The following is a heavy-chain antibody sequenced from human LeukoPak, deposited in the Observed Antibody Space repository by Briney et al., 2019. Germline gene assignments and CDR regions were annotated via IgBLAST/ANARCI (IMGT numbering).Heavy chain of an antibody. CDR3: ARTSRSSSIDD. J-gene: IGHJ4*02. D-gene: IGHD2-15*01. V-gene: IGHV3-7*01. CDR2: INQGGSDK. CDR1: GFTFSNYW. Sequence: GGSLRLSCAAYGFTFSNYWMSWFRQAPRKGLEWVANINQGGSDKSYVDSVKGRFTISRDNAKNSLYLEMNSLRVEDTAMYYCARTSRSSSIDDWGQGTLVTVSS.